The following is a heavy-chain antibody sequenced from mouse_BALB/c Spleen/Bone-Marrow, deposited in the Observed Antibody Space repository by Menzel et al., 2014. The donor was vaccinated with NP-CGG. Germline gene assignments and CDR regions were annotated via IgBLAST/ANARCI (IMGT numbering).Heavy chain of an antibody. CDR2: ISSGSNTI. D-gene: IGHD2-1*01. V-gene: IGHV5-17*02. CDR1: GFAFSSFG. Sequence: EVHLVESAGGVVQPGGSRKLSCAASGFAFSSFGMHWVRQAPEKGLEWVAYISSGSNTIYYADTVKGRFTISRDNPKNTLFLQMTSLRSEDTAMYYCARFGNYVTYWGQGTLVTVSA. J-gene: IGHJ3*01. CDR3: ARFGNYVTY.